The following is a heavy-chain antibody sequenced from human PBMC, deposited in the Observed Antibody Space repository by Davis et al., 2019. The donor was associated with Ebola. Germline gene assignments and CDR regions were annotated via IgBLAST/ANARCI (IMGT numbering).Heavy chain of an antibody. CDR3: AREGYCSGGSCYHFDY. Sequence: ASVKVSCKASGYTFTSYYMHWVRQAPGQGLEWMGRINPNSGGTNYAQKFQGRVTMTRDTSISTAYMELSRLRSDDTAVYYCAREGYCSGGSCYHFDYWGQGTLVTVSS. V-gene: IGHV1-2*06. D-gene: IGHD2-15*01. J-gene: IGHJ4*02. CDR2: INPNSGGT. CDR1: GYTFTSYY.